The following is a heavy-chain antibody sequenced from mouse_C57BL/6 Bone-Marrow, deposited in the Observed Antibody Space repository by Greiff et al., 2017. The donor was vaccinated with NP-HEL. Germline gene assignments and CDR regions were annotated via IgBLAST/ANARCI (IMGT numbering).Heavy chain of an antibody. CDR1: GFNIKDDY. CDR2: IDPENGDT. Sequence: DVQLQESGAELVRPGASVKLSCTASGFNIKDDYMHWVKQRPEQGLEWIGWIDPENGDTEYASKFQGKATITADTSSNTAYLQLSSLTSEDTAVYYCTTVEFITCFDYWGQGTTLTVSS. V-gene: IGHV14-4*01. J-gene: IGHJ2*01. CDR3: TTVEFITCFDY. D-gene: IGHD1-1*01.